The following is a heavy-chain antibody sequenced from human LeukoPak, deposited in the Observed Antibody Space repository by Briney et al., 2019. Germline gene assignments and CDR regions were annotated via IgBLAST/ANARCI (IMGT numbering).Heavy chain of an antibody. D-gene: IGHD5-18*01. J-gene: IGHJ4*02. Sequence: GGSLRLSCEASGFTFGSHAMYWVRQAPGPGLEWVAGIFGSGGSPHYADSVKGRFTISRDNSRNTVYLQINSLRAEDTAVYYCGKTTVGYSSGQKPAWPVDYWGQGTLVTVSS. CDR1: GFTFGSHA. CDR2: IFGSGGSP. CDR3: GKTTVGYSSGQKPAWPVDY. V-gene: IGHV3-23*01.